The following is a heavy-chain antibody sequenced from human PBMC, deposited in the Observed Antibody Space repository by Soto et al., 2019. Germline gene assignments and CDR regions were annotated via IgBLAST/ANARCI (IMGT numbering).Heavy chain of an antibody. V-gene: IGHV3-23*01. D-gene: IGHD3-9*01. CDR2: ISDGGGST. CDR3: AKDMGIWLYNFDY. J-gene: IGHJ4*02. Sequence: GGSLRLSCAASGLTFSSYAMNWVRQAPGKGLEWVSGISDGGGSTYYADSVKGRFTISRDNSKNTLYLQMNSLRAGDTAVYYCAKDMGIWLYNFDYWGQGALVTVSS. CDR1: GLTFSSYA.